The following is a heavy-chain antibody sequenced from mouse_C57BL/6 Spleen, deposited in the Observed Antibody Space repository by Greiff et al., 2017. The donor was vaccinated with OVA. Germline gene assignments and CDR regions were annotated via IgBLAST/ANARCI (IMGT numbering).Heavy chain of an antibody. V-gene: IGHV1-39*01. J-gene: IGHJ4*01. CDR3: ARRGYGSSYAYAMDY. Sequence: VQLKESGPELVKPGASVKISCKASGYSFTDYNMNWVKQSNGPSLEWWGVINSNDGTTSYNQKFKGKATLTVDQSSSTAYMQLNSLTSEDSAVYYCARRGYGSSYAYAMDYWGQGTSVTVSS. D-gene: IGHD1-1*01. CDR2: INSNDGTT. CDR1: GYSFTDYN.